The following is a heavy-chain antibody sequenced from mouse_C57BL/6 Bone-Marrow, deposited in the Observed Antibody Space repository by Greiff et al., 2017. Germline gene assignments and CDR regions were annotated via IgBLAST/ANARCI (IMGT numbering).Heavy chain of an antibody. V-gene: IGHV5-4*03. CDR3: ARDDYNYAMDY. Sequence: EVMLVESGGGLVKPGGSLKLSCAASGFTFSSYAMSWVRQTPEKRLEWVATISDGGSYTYYPDNVQGRFTISRDNAKNNLYLQMSHLKSEDTAMYYCARDDYNYAMDYWGQGTSVTVSS. CDR2: ISDGGSYT. CDR1: GFTFSSYA. J-gene: IGHJ4*01. D-gene: IGHD2-4*01.